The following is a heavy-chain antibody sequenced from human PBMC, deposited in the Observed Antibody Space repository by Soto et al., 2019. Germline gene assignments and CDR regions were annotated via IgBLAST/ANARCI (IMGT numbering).Heavy chain of an antibody. CDR2: INSDGSVS. D-gene: IGHD2-15*01. Sequence: EVQLVESGGGLVQPGGSLRLSCAASGFTFSHYWMYWVRQAPGKGLVWVSRINSDGSVSSYADSVKGRLTISRDNVKNTVYLQMDSLRAEDTAVYYCARGDCVGGTCNSLAGSFYYYVDVWCKGATVTVFS. J-gene: IGHJ6*03. CDR3: ARGDCVGGTCNSLAGSFYYYVDV. CDR1: GFTFSHYW. V-gene: IGHV3-74*01.